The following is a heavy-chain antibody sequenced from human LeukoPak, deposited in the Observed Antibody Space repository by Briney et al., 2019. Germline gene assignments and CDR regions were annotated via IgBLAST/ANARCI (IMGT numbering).Heavy chain of an antibody. CDR2: INHSGST. V-gene: IGHV4-39*07. CDR1: GGSISSSSYY. D-gene: IGHD4-17*01. J-gene: IGHJ6*02. Sequence: PSETLSLTCTVSGGSISSSSYYWGWIRQPPGTGLEWIGEINHSGSTNYNPSLKSRVTISVDTSKNQFSLKLSSVTAADTAVYYCARGSRPEVTTPNYGMDVWGQGTTVTVSS. CDR3: ARGSRPEVTTPNYGMDV.